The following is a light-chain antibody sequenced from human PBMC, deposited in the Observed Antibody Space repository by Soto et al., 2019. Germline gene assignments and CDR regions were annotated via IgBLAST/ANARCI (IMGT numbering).Light chain of an antibody. V-gene: IGKV3-20*01. CDR2: GAS. J-gene: IGKJ1*01. Sequence: EIVLTQSPGTLSLSPGERATLSCRASQSVSSSYLAWYQQKPGQAPRLLIYGASSRATGIPDRFSGSGSGTEFNLTISRLEPEDFAVYYCQQYGSSPPWTFGQGTKVEIK. CDR3: QQYGSSPPWT. CDR1: QSVSSSY.